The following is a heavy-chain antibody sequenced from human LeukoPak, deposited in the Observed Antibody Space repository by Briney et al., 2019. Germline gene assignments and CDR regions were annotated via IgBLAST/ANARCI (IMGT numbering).Heavy chain of an antibody. CDR1: GGTFSSYA. J-gene: IGHJ6*04. CDR3: ARGGSDFEYYYYGMDV. V-gene: IGHV1-69*06. D-gene: IGHD1-26*01. Sequence: GASVKVSCKASGGTFSSYAISWVRQAPGQGLEWMGGIIPIFGTANYAQKFQGRVTITADKSTSTAHMELSSLRSEDTAVYYCARGGSDFEYYYYGMDVWGKGTTVTVSS. CDR2: IIPIFGTA.